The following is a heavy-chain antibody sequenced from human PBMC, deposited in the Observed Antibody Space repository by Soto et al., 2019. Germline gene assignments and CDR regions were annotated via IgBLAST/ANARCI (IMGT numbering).Heavy chain of an antibody. J-gene: IGHJ1*01. CDR1: VDSISTSSYY. CDR2: IYYSGAT. V-gene: IGHV4-39*02. CDR3: ARLAYSGYLQT. D-gene: IGHD1-26*01. Sequence: SETLSLTCDFSVDSISTSSYYWGWIHQPPGKGLEWIASIYYSGATYYNPSLQSRVTISVDTSNNRFSLTLSSLTAADTAVYFCARLAYSGYLQTWGQGSLVTVSS.